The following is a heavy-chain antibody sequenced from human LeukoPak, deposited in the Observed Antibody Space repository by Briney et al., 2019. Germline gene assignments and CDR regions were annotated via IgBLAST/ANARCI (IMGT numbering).Heavy chain of an antibody. CDR1: GYSFTSYW. J-gene: IGHJ5*02. CDR3: ARRYYYDSSGYSNWFDP. CDR2: IYPGDSDT. Sequence: GESLKISRKGSGYSFTSYWIGLGRQMPGKGLEWMGIIYPGDSDTRYSPPFQGQVTISADKSISTAYLQWSSLKASDTAMYYCARRYYYDSSGYSNWFDPWGQGTLVTVSS. D-gene: IGHD3-22*01. V-gene: IGHV5-51*01.